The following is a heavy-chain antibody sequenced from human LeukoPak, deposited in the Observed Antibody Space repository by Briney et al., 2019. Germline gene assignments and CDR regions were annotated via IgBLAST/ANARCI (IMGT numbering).Heavy chain of an antibody. CDR2: IYYSGNT. J-gene: IGHJ6*02. CDR3: ARDQNKYDSSGYYYYQYGMDV. V-gene: IGHV4-30-4*01. D-gene: IGHD3-22*01. CDR1: GGSISSGDYY. Sequence: SETLSLTCTVSGGSISSGDYYWTWIRQPPGKGLEWIGYIYYSGNTHYNPSLKSRDSISVDTAKNQFSLNLSSVTAADTAVYYCARDQNKYDSSGYYYYQYGMDVWGQGTTVTVSS.